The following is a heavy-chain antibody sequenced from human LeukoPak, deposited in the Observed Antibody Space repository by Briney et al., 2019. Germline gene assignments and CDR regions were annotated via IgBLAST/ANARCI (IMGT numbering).Heavy chain of an antibody. D-gene: IGHD6-19*01. CDR3: ARVGSGRGYYLDY. CDR1: GGSINSYY. CDR2: NSGSA. J-gene: IGHJ4*02. Sequence: PSETLSLTCTVPGGSINSYYWSWIRQPLGKGLEWIGYNSGSANYNPSLKSRVTISVDTSKNQFSLKLSSVTAADTAVYYCARVGSGRGYYLDYWGQGTLVTVSS. V-gene: IGHV4-59*01.